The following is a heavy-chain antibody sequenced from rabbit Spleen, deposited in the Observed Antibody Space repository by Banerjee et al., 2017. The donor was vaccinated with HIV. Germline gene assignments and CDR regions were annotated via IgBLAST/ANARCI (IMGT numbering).Heavy chain of an antibody. CDR1: GFDLSNYG. CDR2: IDPLFGNT. CDR3: AREAGYGGYGDANL. Sequence: QELLVESGGGLVQPGGSLKLSCKASGFDLSNYGVTWVRQAPGKGLEWIGYIDPLFGNTYYASWVNGRFTISSHNAQKTLYLQLNSLTAADTATYFCAREAGYGGYGDANLWGQGTLVTVS. V-gene: IGHV1S47*01. D-gene: IGHD6-1*01. J-gene: IGHJ4*01.